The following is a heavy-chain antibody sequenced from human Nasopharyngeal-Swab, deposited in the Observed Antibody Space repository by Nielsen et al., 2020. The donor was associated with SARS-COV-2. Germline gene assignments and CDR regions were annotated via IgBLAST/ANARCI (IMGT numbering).Heavy chain of an antibody. CDR1: GFTFSTYW. Sequence: GGSLRLSCAASGFTFSTYWMHWVRQAPGEGLVWVSRINSDGSSTGYADSVKGRFTISRDNAKNTLYLQMNSLRAEDTAMYYCTRDPDDYGSGSFYNWGQGTMVTVSS. V-gene: IGHV3-74*01. CDR3: TRDPDDYGSGSFYN. J-gene: IGHJ3*02. CDR2: INSDGSST. D-gene: IGHD3-10*01.